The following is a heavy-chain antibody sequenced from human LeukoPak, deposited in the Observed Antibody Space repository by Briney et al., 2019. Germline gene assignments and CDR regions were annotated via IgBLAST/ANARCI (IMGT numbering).Heavy chain of an antibody. D-gene: IGHD4-17*01. Sequence: ASVKVSCKASGYTFTGYYMHWVRQAPGQGLEWMGWINSNSGGTNYPQKFQGRVTMTRDTSISTAYMEVSRLRSDDTAVYYCVYGDYLYYFDYWGQGTLVTVSS. V-gene: IGHV1-2*02. CDR1: GYTFTGYY. CDR2: INSNSGGT. CDR3: VYGDYLYYFDY. J-gene: IGHJ4*02.